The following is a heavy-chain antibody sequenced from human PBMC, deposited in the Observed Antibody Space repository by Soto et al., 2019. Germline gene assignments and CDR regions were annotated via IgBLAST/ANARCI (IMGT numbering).Heavy chain of an antibody. CDR3: ARVPSSSGRAHFDY. V-gene: IGHV3-30-3*01. Sequence: AGGALRLSCAAPGSTFSSYAIHWVRPAPGKGLEWVAVISYDGSNKYYADSVKGRFTISRDNSKNTLYLQMNSLRAEDTAVYYCARVPSSSGRAHFDYWGQGTLVTVSS. D-gene: IGHD2-15*01. J-gene: IGHJ4*02. CDR2: ISYDGSNK. CDR1: GSTFSSYA.